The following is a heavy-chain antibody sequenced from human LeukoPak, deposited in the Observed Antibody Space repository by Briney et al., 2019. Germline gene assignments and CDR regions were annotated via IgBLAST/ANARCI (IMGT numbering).Heavy chain of an antibody. Sequence: PGGSLRLSCAASGFTFSTYSMNWVRQAPGKGLEWVSYISSGSSYIYYAESLKGRFTISRDDAENSLYLQMNILGAEDRAVYYCARARPIDYWGQGGLVTASS. V-gene: IGHV3-21*01. J-gene: IGHJ4*02. CDR2: ISSGSSYI. CDR3: ARARPIDY. CDR1: GFTFSTYS. D-gene: IGHD6-6*01.